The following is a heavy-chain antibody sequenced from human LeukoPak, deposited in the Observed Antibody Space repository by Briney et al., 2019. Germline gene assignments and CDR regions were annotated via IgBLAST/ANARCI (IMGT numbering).Heavy chain of an antibody. CDR2: ISSSGSTI. Sequence: GGSLRLSCAASGFTFSSYEMNWVRQAPGKGLEWVSYISSSGSTIYYADSVKGRFTISRDNAKNSLYLQMNSLRAEDTAVYYCAELGITMIGGVWGKGTTVIVSS. CDR1: GFTFSSYE. V-gene: IGHV3-48*03. CDR3: AELGITMIGGV. J-gene: IGHJ6*04. D-gene: IGHD3-10*02.